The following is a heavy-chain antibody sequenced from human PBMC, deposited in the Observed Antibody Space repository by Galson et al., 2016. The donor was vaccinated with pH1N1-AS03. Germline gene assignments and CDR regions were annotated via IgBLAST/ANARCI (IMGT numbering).Heavy chain of an antibody. V-gene: IGHV4-39*07. Sequence: TCTVSGASVRTTTYYWGWIRQPPGKGLERIGSVYYSGSTYYNPSLKSRVTISVDTSNSQFSLKLSSVTPADTAVYYCARHPPVAPFYFDYWGQGNLVTVSS. CDR2: VYYSGST. CDR1: GASVRTTTYY. CDR3: ARHPPVAPFYFDY. J-gene: IGHJ4*02.